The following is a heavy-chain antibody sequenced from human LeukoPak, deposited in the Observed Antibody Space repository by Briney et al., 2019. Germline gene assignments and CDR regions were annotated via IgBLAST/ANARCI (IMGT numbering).Heavy chain of an antibody. V-gene: IGHV4-34*01. Sequence: SETLSLTCAVYGGSFSGYYWSWIRQPPGKGLEWIGEINHSGSTNYNPSLKSRVTISVDTSKNKFSLKLSSVTAADTAVYYYSGQWELRYYGMDDWGQGTTVTVSS. D-gene: IGHD1-26*01. CDR3: SGQWELRYYGMDD. CDR2: INHSGST. J-gene: IGHJ6*02. CDR1: GGSFSGYY.